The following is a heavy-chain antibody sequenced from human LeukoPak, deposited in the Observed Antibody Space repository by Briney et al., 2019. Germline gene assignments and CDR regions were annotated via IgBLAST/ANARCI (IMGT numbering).Heavy chain of an antibody. CDR3: ARRKLAAAIDY. CDR1: GYSISSGYY. D-gene: IGHD6-13*01. V-gene: IGHV4-38-2*02. CDR2: IYYSGSS. Sequence: SETLSLTCTVSGYSISSGYYWGWIRQPPGKGLEWIGSIYYSGSSYYNPSLKSRVTISLDTSKNQFSLKLSSVTAADTAVYYCARRKLAAAIDYWGQGTLVTVSS. J-gene: IGHJ4*02.